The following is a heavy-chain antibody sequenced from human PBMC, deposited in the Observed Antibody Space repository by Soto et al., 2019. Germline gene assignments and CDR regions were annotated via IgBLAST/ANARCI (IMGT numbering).Heavy chain of an antibody. CDR1: GGSISSGDYY. D-gene: IGHD3-10*02. CDR3: ARDETRGYVRIDP. CDR2: IYHSGSA. Sequence: PSETLSLTCSVSGGSISSGDYYWSWIRQHPGKGLEWIGYIYHSGSAYYNPSLKSRLKMSVDTSKNQFSLNLTSVTAADTAVYYCARDETRGYVRIDPWSPGPLVTVSS. J-gene: IGHJ5*02. V-gene: IGHV4-31*03.